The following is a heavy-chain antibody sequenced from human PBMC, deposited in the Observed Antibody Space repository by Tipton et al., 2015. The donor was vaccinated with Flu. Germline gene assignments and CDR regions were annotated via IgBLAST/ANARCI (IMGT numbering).Heavy chain of an antibody. CDR1: GGFFSGHY. CDR2: VTHTGST. J-gene: IGHJ4*02. CDR3: ARELAY. V-gene: IGHV4-34*01. D-gene: IGHD4-23*01. Sequence: TLSLTCAVFGGFFSGHYWVWIRQPPGKGLEWIGDVTHTGSTNYNPSLKSRVTISVDTSKNQFSLKLSSVTAADTGVYYCARELAYWGQGMLVTVSS.